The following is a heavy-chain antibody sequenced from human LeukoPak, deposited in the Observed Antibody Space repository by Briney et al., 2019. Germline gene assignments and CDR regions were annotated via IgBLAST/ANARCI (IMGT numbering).Heavy chain of an antibody. D-gene: IGHD3-22*01. CDR1: GGSISSGGSS. J-gene: IGHJ3*02. CDR3: ARVGYYDSSGYYQDDAFDI. CDR2: IYHSGST. Sequence: PSQTLSLTCAVSGGSISSGGSSWSWIRQPPGKGLEWIGYIYHSGSTYYNPSLKSRVTISVDRSKNQFSLKLSSVTAADTAVYYCARVGYYDSSGYYQDDAFDIWGQGTMVTVSS. V-gene: IGHV4-30-2*01.